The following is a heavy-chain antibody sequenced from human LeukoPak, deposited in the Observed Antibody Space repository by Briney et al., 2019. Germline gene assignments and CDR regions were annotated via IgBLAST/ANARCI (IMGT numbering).Heavy chain of an antibody. J-gene: IGHJ4*02. D-gene: IGHD3-16*01. CDR1: GFTFNS. CDR3: AKGITPRLVYYFDY. Sequence: PGGSLRLSCAGYGFTFNSIHWVRQAAGKGLEWVAVTSFDGTNKYYADSVRGGFTISRDNSNKTVYMQMNSLRAEDTAVYYCAKGITPRLVYYFDYWGQGTLVTVSS. CDR2: TSFDGTNK. V-gene: IGHV3-30-3*01.